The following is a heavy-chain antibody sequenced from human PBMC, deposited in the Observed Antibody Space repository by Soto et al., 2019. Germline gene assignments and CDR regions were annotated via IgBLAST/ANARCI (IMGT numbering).Heavy chain of an antibody. CDR2: FDPEDGET. Sequence: ASVKVSCKVSGYTLTELSMHWVRQAPGKGLEWMGGFDPEDGETIYAQKFQGRVTMTKDTSTDTAYMELSSLRSEDTAVYYCATDYKIMITFGGVIVHAYWGQGTLVTVSS. D-gene: IGHD3-16*02. J-gene: IGHJ4*02. CDR1: GYTLTELS. V-gene: IGHV1-24*01. CDR3: ATDYKIMITFGGVIVHAY.